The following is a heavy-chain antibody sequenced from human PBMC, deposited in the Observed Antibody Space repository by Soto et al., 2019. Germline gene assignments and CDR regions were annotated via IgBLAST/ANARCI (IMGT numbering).Heavy chain of an antibody. CDR3: ARDGINDDFWSGDFGY. CDR2: IYYSGST. J-gene: IGHJ4*02. Sequence: QVQLQESGPGLVKPSETLSLTCTVSGGSISSYYWSWIRQPPGKGLEWIGYIYYSGSTNYNPSLKSRVTISVYTSKNQFSLKLSSVTAADTAVYYCARDGINDDFWSGDFGYWGQGTLVPVSS. V-gene: IGHV4-59*01. CDR1: GGSISSYY. D-gene: IGHD3-3*01.